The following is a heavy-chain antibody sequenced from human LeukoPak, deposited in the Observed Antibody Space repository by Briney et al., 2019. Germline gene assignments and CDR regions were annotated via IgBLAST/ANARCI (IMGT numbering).Heavy chain of an antibody. CDR2: IKSKTDGGTT. V-gene: IGHV3-15*01. D-gene: IGHD3-22*01. Sequence: GGSLRLPCAASGFIFSNAWMTWVRQAPGKGREWVGRIKSKTDGGTTDFAAPVKGRFTISRDDSKNTLYLQMNSLKIEDTAVYYCAAHDSSPADWGQGTLVTVSS. CDR1: GFIFSNAW. CDR3: AAHDSSPAD. J-gene: IGHJ4*02.